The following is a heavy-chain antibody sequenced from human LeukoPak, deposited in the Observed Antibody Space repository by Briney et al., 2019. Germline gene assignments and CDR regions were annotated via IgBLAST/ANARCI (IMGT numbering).Heavy chain of an antibody. V-gene: IGHV3-23*01. D-gene: IGHD3-9*01. CDR2: ISGSGDRA. CDR1: GVTFTNFA. CDR3: AKSPHLSYYDVLTSWIDY. Sequence: GGTLSLSCAASGVTFTNFAMSWVRQAPGKGLEWVSAISGSGDRAYYADSVKGRFTIFRDNSKNTLYLQMNSLRAEDTAVYFCAKSPHLSYYDVLTSWIDYWGQGTLVTVSS. J-gene: IGHJ4*02.